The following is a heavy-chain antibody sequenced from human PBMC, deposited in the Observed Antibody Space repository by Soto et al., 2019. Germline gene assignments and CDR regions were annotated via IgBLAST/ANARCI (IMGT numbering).Heavy chain of an antibody. CDR3: ARERGEPVSYYYYGMDV. CDR1: GFTLSSYG. V-gene: IGHV3-30*19. D-gene: IGHD3-16*01. J-gene: IGHJ6*02. Sequence: QVQMVESGGGVVQPGRSLRLSCAASGFTLSSYGMHWVRQAPGKGPEWVAVISYDGSNKYYADSVKGRFTIYRDNSKNTLYLQMNSLRAEDTAVYYCARERGEPVSYYYYGMDVWGQGTTVTVSS. CDR2: ISYDGSNK.